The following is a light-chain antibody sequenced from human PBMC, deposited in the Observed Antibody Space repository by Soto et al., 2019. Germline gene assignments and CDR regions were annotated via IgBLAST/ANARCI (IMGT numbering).Light chain of an antibody. J-gene: IGKJ4*01. V-gene: IGKV3-20*01. Sequence: EIVMTQSPATLSVSPGESATLSCRASQSAYTHVAWYQQKPGQAPRLLIYGASTRATGIPDRFSGSGSGTDFTLTISRLEPEDFAVYYCQQYGSSPLTFAGGTKVDIK. CDR3: QQYGSSPLT. CDR1: QSAYTH. CDR2: GAS.